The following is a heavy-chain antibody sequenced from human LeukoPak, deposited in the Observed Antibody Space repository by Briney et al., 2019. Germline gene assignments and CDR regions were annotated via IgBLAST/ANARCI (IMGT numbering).Heavy chain of an antibody. D-gene: IGHD2-8*01. J-gene: IGHJ6*03. CDR1: GFTFSSYA. V-gene: IGHV3-23*01. Sequence: PGGSLRLSCAASGFTFSSYAMSWVRQAPGKGLEWVSAISGSGGSTYYADSVKGRFTISRDNSKNTLYLQMNSLRAEDTAVYYCAKGLGYCTNGVCYGDYYYYMDVWGKGTTVTVSS. CDR2: ISGSGGST. CDR3: AKGLGYCTNGVCYGDYYYYMDV.